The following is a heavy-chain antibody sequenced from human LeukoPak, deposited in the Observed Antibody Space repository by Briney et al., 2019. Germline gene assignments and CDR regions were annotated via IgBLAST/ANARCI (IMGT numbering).Heavy chain of an antibody. CDR2: IYYSGGT. J-gene: IGHJ6*03. Sequence: SETLSLTCTVSGGSISSYYWSWIRQPPGKGLEWIGYIYYSGGTNYNPSLKSRVTISVDTSKNQFSLKLSSVTAADTAVYYCARGLRRDYYYYMDVWGKGTTVTVSS. CDR3: ARGLRRDYYYYMDV. CDR1: GGSISSYY. V-gene: IGHV4-59*12.